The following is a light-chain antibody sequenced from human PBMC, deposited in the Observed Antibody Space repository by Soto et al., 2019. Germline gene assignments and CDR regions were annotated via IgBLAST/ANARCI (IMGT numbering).Light chain of an antibody. J-gene: IGLJ1*01. V-gene: IGLV1-40*01. CDR2: GNG. CDR3: QYYEKRVTAYV. CDR1: SSNIGAGYE. Sequence: QSVLTQPPSVSGAPGQRVTVSCTGTSSNIGAGYEVHWYHQLPGTAPKLLVSGNGNRPSGVPDRLSASKSGTSASLAITGLQAEDEGHSLCQYYEKRVTAYVFGSGTKVTVL.